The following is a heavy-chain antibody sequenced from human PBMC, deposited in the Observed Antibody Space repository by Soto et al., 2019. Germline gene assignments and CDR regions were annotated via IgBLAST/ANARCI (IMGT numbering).Heavy chain of an antibody. Sequence: QVQLQESGPGLVKPSQTLSLTCTVSGGSISSGGYYWSWIRQHPGKGLEWIGYIYYSGSTYYNPSLKSRVPXSXDXXKNQFSLKLSSVPAADTAVYYCARGRTSSPTPGDYWGQGTLVTVSS. D-gene: IGHD2-2*01. J-gene: IGHJ4*02. CDR1: GGSISSGGYY. CDR2: IYYSGST. CDR3: ARGRTSSPTPGDY. V-gene: IGHV4-31*03.